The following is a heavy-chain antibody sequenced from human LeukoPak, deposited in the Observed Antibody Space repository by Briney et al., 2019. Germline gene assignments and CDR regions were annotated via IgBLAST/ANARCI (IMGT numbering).Heavy chain of an antibody. CDR2: INHSGST. J-gene: IGHJ4*02. D-gene: IGHD5-18*01. CDR3: ASPRGYSYGWGYYFDY. CDR1: GGSFSGYY. V-gene: IGHV4-34*01. Sequence: SETLSLTCAVYGGSFSGYYWSWIRQPPGKGLEWIGEINHSGSTNYNPSLKSRVTISVDTSKDQLSLKLSSVTAADTAVYYCASPRGYSYGWGYYFDYWGQGTLVTVSS.